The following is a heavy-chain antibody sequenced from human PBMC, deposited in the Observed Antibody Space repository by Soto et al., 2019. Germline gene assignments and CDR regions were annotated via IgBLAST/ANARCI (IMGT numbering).Heavy chain of an antibody. CDR3: ARDARARVFDY. V-gene: IGHV3-48*02. Sequence: EVQLVESGGGLVQPGGSLRLSCAASGFTFSSYSMNWVRQAPGKGLEWVSYISSSSSTIYYADSVKGRFTISRDNAKNLLYLQMNSLRDEDTAVYYCARDARARVFDYWGQGTLVTVSS. CDR1: GFTFSSYS. CDR2: ISSSSSTI. J-gene: IGHJ4*02.